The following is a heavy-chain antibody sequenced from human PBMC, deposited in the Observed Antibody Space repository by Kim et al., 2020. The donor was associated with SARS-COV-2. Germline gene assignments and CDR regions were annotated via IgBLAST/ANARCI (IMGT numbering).Heavy chain of an antibody. Sequence: GGSLRLSCAASGFTFSSYAMSWVRQAPGKGLEWVSAISGSGGSTYYADSVKGRFTISRDNSKNTLYLQMNSLRAEDTAVYYCAKFGVVAATGPYYYYGMDVWGQGTTVTVSS. CDR1: GFTFSSYA. J-gene: IGHJ6*02. D-gene: IGHD2-15*01. V-gene: IGHV3-23*01. CDR2: ISGSGGST. CDR3: AKFGVVAATGPYYYYGMDV.